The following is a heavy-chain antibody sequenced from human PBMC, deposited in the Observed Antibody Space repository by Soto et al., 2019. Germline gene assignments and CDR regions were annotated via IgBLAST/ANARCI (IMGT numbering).Heavy chain of an antibody. CDR3: VKDMKWGGMTTIHYFDS. V-gene: IGHV3-9*01. CDR2: ISSNSDTI. J-gene: IGHJ4*02. D-gene: IGHD1-26*01. CDR1: GFTIDDYA. Sequence: EVQLVESGGGLVQPGRSLRLSCAASGFTIDDYAMHWVRQVPGKGLEWVSGISSNSDTIDYADSVKGRFTISRDNATKSLFLQMNTLRPEDTALYYCVKDMKWGGMTTIHYFDSWGQGTLVTVSS.